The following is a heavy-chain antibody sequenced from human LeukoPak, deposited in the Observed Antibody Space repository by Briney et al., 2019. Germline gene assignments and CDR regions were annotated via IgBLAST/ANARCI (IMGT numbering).Heavy chain of an antibody. Sequence: GGSLRLSRAASGFTFSSYSMNWVRQAPGKGLEWVSYISSSSSTIYYADSVKGRFTISRDNAKNSLYLQMISLRAEDTAVYYCARMSGSHIDYWGQGTLVTASS. D-gene: IGHD1-26*01. CDR2: ISSSSSTI. J-gene: IGHJ4*02. CDR1: GFTFSSYS. V-gene: IGHV3-48*01. CDR3: ARMSGSHIDY.